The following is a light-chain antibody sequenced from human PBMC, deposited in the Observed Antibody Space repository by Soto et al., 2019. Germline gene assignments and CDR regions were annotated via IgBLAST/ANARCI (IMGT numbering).Light chain of an antibody. CDR3: QQYGSTRGFT. J-gene: IGKJ3*01. V-gene: IGKV3-20*01. CDR1: QSVSSSY. CDR2: GAS. Sequence: EIVLTQSPGTLSLSPGERATLSCRASQSVSSSYLAWYQQKPGQAPRLLIHGASSRATGIPDRFSGSGSGTDFTLTIRRLEPEDFAVYYWQQYGSTRGFTFGPGTKVDIK.